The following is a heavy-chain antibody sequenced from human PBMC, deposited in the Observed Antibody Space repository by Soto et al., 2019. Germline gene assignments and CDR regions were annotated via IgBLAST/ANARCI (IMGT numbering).Heavy chain of an antibody. J-gene: IGHJ4*02. V-gene: IGHV3-30-3*01. Sequence: QEQLVESGGGVVQPGRSLRLSCAASGFTLSTYAMHWVRQAPGKGLEWVTVISYDGSDAYYADSVKGRFTISRDNSKNTLYLQMNSLRTEDTAVYYCARALLYRYIDYWGQGTLVTVSS. CDR2: ISYDGSDA. D-gene: IGHD3-10*01. CDR3: ARALLYRYIDY. CDR1: GFTLSTYA.